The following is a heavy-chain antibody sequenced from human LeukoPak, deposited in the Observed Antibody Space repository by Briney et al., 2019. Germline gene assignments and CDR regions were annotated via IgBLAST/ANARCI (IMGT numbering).Heavy chain of an antibody. D-gene: IGHD6-19*01. CDR3: ARQGYKSGWYPTFDF. J-gene: IGHJ4*02. CDR2: VYYAGIT. V-gene: IGHV4-59*01. CDR1: GDSIGTYY. Sequence: PSETLSLTCTVSGDSIGTYYWSWIRRPPGKGLGWIGHVYYAGITDYNPSPQSRVTISVDPSRNQLSLKLNSVTAADTAVYYCARQGYKSGWYPTFDFWGPGTQVIVSS.